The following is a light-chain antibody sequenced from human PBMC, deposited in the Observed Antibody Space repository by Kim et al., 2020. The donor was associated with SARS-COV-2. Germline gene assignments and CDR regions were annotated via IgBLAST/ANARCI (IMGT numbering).Light chain of an antibody. Sequence: LSPEASATLSCRASHSVSSSYVACYQQKPRQPPRLLIYGASSTATCIPDSFSGSGSGTDFTLTISRLETEDFAVYYCQQYGSSLYTFGQGTKLEI. V-gene: IGKV3-20*01. J-gene: IGKJ2*01. CDR2: GAS. CDR1: HSVSSSY. CDR3: QQYGSSLYT.